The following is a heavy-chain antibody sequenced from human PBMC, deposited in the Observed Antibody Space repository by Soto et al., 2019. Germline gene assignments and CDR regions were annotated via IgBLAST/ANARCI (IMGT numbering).Heavy chain of an antibody. J-gene: IGHJ4*02. CDR1: GGSFSGYY. CDR2: INHSGST. CDR3: ARGQGIRAVRYGSGSSPGHFDY. D-gene: IGHD3-10*01. V-gene: IGHV4-34*01. Sequence: SETLSLTCAVYGGSFSGYYWSWIRQPPGKGLEWIGEINHSGSTNYNPSLKSRVTISVDTSKNQFSLKLSSVTAADTAVYYCARGQGIRAVRYGSGSSPGHFDYWGQGTLVTVSS.